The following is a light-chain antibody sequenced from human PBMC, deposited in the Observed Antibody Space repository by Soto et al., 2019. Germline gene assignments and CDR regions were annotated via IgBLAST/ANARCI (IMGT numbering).Light chain of an antibody. CDR1: SSNIGAGYD. CDR2: ANS. J-gene: IGLJ1*01. CDR3: QSYDSSLSGYV. V-gene: IGLV1-40*01. Sequence: QSALTKPPSVAGAPGQRGTISCTGSSSNIGAGYDVHWYQPLPGTARKLLIYANSNRPSGVPGLFSGSKSGTSASLAITGRQAEDESDYYCQSYDSSLSGYVFGTRTK.